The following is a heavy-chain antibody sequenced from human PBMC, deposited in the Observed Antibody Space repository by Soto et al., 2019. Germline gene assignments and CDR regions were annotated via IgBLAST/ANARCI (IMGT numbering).Heavy chain of an antibody. CDR2: INQDGSEN. J-gene: IGHJ4*02. V-gene: IGHV3-7*03. CDR1: GFTFGSYW. Sequence: GGSLRLSCATSGFTFGSYWMDWVRQAPGKGLEWVANINQDGSENYYVDSVKGRFTISRDNAKNSLYLQMNSLRVEDTAVYYCARSLDYGGQGTLVTVSS. CDR3: ARSLDY.